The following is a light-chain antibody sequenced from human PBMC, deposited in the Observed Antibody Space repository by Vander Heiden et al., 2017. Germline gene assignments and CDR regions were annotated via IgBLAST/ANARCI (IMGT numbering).Light chain of an antibody. V-gene: IGLV7-43*01. Sequence: QTAATQPPQLTVSPGGTVTTTCASSTGGVTSGNYPSWFQQKPGQAPEALIYSISNKPSWTPARFSGSILGGKPALTLSGVQPEDEADYYCLLYDGGAWVFGGGTKLTVL. CDR1: TGGVTSGNY. J-gene: IGLJ3*02. CDR2: SIS. CDR3: LLYDGGAWV.